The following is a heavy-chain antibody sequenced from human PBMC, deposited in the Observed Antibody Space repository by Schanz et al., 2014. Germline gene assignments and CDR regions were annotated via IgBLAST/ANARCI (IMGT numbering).Heavy chain of an antibody. V-gene: IGHV3-11*03. D-gene: IGHD1-26*01. CDR1: GFSFSDYY. CDR2: INTGSNYI. CDR3: ARNRGSGGKIWYFDL. Sequence: QVHLLESGGGLVEPGGSLRLSCAASGFSFSDYYMSWIRQAPGKGLEWISIINTGSNYINYADSVKGRFTISRDNTKNSLFLQLNSLRADDTAVYYCARNRGSGGKIWYFDLWGRGTLVTVSS. J-gene: IGHJ2*01.